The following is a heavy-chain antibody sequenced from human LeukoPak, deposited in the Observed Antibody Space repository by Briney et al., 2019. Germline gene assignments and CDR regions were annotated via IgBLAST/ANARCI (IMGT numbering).Heavy chain of an antibody. Sequence: ASVKVSCKASGYTFPSYDINWVRQATGQGLEWMGWISAYNGNTNYAQKLQGRVTMTTDTSTSTAYMELRSLRSDDTAVYYCARDTYIVVVPAAIPSWYYYMGVWGKGTTVTVSS. CDR2: ISAYNGNT. CDR3: ARDTYIVVVPAAIPSWYYYMGV. J-gene: IGHJ6*03. CDR1: GYTFPSYD. D-gene: IGHD2-2*02. V-gene: IGHV1-18*01.